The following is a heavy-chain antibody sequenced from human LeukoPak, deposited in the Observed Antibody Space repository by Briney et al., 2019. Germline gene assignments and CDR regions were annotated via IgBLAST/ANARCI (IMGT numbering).Heavy chain of an antibody. CDR2: ISGSGGST. CDR3: AKDWSAVAGTGGNY. CDR1: GFSFDDYA. V-gene: IGHV3-23*01. J-gene: IGHJ4*02. Sequence: PGGSPRLSCAASGFSFDDYAMSWVRQAPGKGLEWVSAISGSGGSTYYADSVKGRFTISRDNSKNTLYLQMNSLRAEDTAVYYCAKDWSAVAGTGGNYWGQGTLVTVSS. D-gene: IGHD6-19*01.